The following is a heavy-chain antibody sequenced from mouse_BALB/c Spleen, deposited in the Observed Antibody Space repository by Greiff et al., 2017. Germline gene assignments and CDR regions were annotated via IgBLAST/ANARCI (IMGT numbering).Heavy chain of an antibody. CDR3: ARDSLLVGRFAC. J-gene: IGHJ3*01. Sequence: DVMLVESGGGLVQPGGSLKLSCAASGFTFSSYGMSWVRQTPDKRLELVATINSNGGSTYYPDSVKGRFTISRDNAKNTLYLQMSSLKSEDTAMYYCARDSLLVGRFACWGQGTLVTVSA. D-gene: IGHD1-1*01. CDR2: INSNGGST. V-gene: IGHV5-6-3*01. CDR1: GFTFSSYG.